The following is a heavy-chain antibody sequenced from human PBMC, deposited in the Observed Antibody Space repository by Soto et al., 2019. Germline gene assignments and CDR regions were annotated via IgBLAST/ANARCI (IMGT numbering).Heavy chain of an antibody. CDR1: GYTFTSYA. CDR3: ARGIAPYYFDY. J-gene: IGHJ4*02. CDR2: INAGNGNT. Sequence: ASVKVSCKASGYTFTSYAMHWVRQAPGQRLEWMGWINAGNGNTKYSQKLQGRVTITRDTSASTAYMELSSLRSEDTAVYYCARGIAPYYFDYWGKGTLVTVSS. D-gene: IGHD6-13*01. V-gene: IGHV1-3*01.